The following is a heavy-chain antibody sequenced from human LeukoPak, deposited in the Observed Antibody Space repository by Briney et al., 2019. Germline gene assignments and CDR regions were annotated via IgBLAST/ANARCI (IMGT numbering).Heavy chain of an antibody. Sequence: PSETLSLTCTVSGGSISSYYWSWIRQPPGKGLEWIGYIYYSGSTNYNPSLKSRVTISVDTSKNQFSLKLSSVTAADTAVYYCASQAAAGYYYMDVWGKGTTVTVSS. CDR3: ASQAAAGYYYMDV. J-gene: IGHJ6*03. CDR1: GGSISSYY. V-gene: IGHV4-59*12. CDR2: IYYSGST. D-gene: IGHD6-13*01.